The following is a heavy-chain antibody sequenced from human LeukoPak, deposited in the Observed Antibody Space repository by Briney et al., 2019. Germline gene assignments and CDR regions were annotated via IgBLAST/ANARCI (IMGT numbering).Heavy chain of an antibody. J-gene: IGHJ6*03. V-gene: IGHV5-51*01. CDR3: ARRGSFGVALHYYYMDV. D-gene: IGHD3-3*01. CDR1: GYSFTSYW. Sequence: SGESLKISCKGSGYSFTSYWIGWVRQMPGKGLEWMGIIYPGDSDTRYSPSFQGQVTISADKSISTAYLQWSSLKASDTAMYYCARRGSFGVALHYYYMDVWGKGTTVTVSS. CDR2: IYPGDSDT.